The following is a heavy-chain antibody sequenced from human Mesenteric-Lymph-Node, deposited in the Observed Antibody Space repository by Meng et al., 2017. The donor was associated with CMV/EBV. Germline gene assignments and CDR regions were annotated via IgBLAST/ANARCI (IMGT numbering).Heavy chain of an antibody. CDR2: IYHSGNT. J-gene: IGHJ4*02. D-gene: IGHD3-16*01. V-gene: IGHV4-59*12. CDR1: GGSISSYY. Sequence: SETLSLTCTVSGGSISSYYWSWIRQPPGKGLEWIGCIYHSGNTYYNPPLKSRVTISVDRPKNKFSLKLTSMTAADKAVYYCARILLKDYGDYFDYWGQGTLVTVSS. CDR3: ARILLKDYGDYFDY.